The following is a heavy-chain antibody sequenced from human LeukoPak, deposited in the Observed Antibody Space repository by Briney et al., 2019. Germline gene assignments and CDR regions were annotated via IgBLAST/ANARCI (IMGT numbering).Heavy chain of an antibody. D-gene: IGHD5-12*01. V-gene: IGHV3-21*01. J-gene: IGHJ4*02. CDR3: AKKGLNGYSGYEADY. Sequence: PGGSLRLSCAASGFTFSSYSMNWVRQAPGKGLEWVSSISSSSSYIYYADSVKGRFTISRDNAKNSLYLQMNSLRAEDTAVYYCAKKGLNGYSGYEADYWGQGTLVTVSS. CDR1: GFTFSSYS. CDR2: ISSSSSYI.